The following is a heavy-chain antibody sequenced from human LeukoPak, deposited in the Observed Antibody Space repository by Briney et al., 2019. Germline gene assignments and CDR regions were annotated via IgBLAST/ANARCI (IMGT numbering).Heavy chain of an antibody. J-gene: IGHJ4*02. CDR3: ARGPPYCSSTSCFFDY. V-gene: IGHV3-9*01. D-gene: IGHD2-2*01. CDR2: ITWNSRVK. CDR1: GFTFDNFA. Sequence: GGSLRLSCAASGFTFDNFAMHWVRHAPGKGLEWVSGITWNSRVKTYTPSVKGRFTISRDNAKNSLDLQMNSLRAEDTAVYYYARGPPYCSSTSCFFDYWGQGTLVTVSS.